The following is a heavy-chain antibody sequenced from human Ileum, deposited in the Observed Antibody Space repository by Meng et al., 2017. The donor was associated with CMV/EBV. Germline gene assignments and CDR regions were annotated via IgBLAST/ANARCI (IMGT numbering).Heavy chain of an antibody. D-gene: IGHD3-22*01. J-gene: IGHJ4*02. Sequence: SGGYITSGTYYWSWIRQHPGKGLEWIGYIYYSGSTYCNPSLKSRVTISVDTSNNQFSLKLSSVTAADTAVYYCARDSATMMVRYIDYWGQGTLVTVSS. CDR3: ARDSATMMVRYIDY. V-gene: IGHV4-31*02. CDR1: GGYITSGTYY. CDR2: IYYSGST.